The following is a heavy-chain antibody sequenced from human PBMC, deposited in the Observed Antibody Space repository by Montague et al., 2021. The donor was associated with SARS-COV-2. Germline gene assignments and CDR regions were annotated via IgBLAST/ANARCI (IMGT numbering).Heavy chain of an antibody. CDR1: GGSITNNIYY. CDR3: ARLKRYFDSSGSSSAFDF. CDR2: IYYTGNT. Sequence: SETLSLTCTVSGGSITNNIYYWAWIRQPPGKGLELIGCIYYTGNTYYXPSLKSRVTISVVTSKNHFTLKLSSVTAAETAVYYCARLKRYFDSSGSSSAFDFWGQGTKVTVSS. J-gene: IGHJ3*01. V-gene: IGHV4-39*02. D-gene: IGHD3-22*01.